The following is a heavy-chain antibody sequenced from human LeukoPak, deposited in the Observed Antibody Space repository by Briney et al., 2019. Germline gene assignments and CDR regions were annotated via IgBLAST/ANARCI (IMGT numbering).Heavy chain of an antibody. CDR2: IDNSDGNT. J-gene: IGHJ4*02. V-gene: IGHV3-23*01. CDR3: AKKAQLTSPGNYFDY. Sequence: GGSLRLSCAASGFTLSTYAMNWVRQAPGKGLEWVSAIDNSDGNTYYADSVQGRFTISRDNSKNTLYLQMHSLRAEDTAMYYCAKKAQLTSPGNYFDYWGQGTLVTVSA. CDR1: GFTLSTYA. D-gene: IGHD1-1*01.